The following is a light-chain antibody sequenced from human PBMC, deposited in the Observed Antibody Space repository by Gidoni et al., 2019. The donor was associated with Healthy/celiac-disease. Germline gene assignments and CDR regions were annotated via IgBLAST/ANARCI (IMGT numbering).Light chain of an antibody. CDR1: QSVSSSY. CDR3: QQYGSSPGT. V-gene: IGKV3-20*01. J-gene: IGKJ1*01. Sequence: EIVLTHSPGTLSLSPGERATPSCRASQSVSSSYLAWYQQKPGQAPRLLIYGASSRATGIPDRSSGSGSGTDFTLTISRLEPEDFAVYYCQQYGSSPGTFXQXTKVEIK. CDR2: GAS.